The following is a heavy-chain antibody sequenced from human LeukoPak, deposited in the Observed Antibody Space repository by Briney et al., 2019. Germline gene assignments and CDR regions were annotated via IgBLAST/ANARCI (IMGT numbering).Heavy chain of an antibody. D-gene: IGHD3-22*01. CDR2: IQFDGSNS. Sequence: PGGSLRLSCAASGFTFSSVGMRWVRQAPGKGLEWVAFIQFDGSNSYYADSVKGRFTLSRDNSKNTLYLQMDSLRAEDTAIYYCAKGQGYYCDHWGQGTLITVSS. J-gene: IGHJ4*02. CDR3: AKGQGYYCDH. V-gene: IGHV3-30*02. CDR1: GFTFSSVG.